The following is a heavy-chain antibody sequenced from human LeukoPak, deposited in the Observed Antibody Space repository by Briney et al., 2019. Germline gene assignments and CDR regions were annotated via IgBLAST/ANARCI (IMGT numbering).Heavy chain of an antibody. J-gene: IGHJ4*02. V-gene: IGHV3-49*04. CDR1: GFTFGDYA. CDR3: TRGADLYGDLYYFDY. D-gene: IGHD4-17*01. Sequence: GGSLRLSCTASGFTFGDYAMSWVRQAPGKGLEWVGFIRSKAYGGTTEYAASVKGRFTISRDDSKSIAYLQMNSLKTEDTAVYYCTRGADLYGDLYYFDYWGQGTLVTVSS. CDR2: IRSKAYGGTT.